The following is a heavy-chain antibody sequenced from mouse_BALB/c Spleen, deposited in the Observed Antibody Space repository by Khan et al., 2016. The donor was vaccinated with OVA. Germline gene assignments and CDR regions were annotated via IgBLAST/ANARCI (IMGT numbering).Heavy chain of an antibody. V-gene: IGHV14-1*02. J-gene: IGHJ3*01. CDR1: GFNIKDYY. D-gene: IGHD2-3*01. Sequence: VQLKQSGAELVRPGALVKLSCKASGFNIKDYYIHWVKQRPEQGLEWIGGIDPENGNTIYDPKFQGKASITADTSSNTAYLQLSSLPSEDTAVYYCTRDGYSPWFAYWGQGTLVTVSA. CDR2: IDPENGNT. CDR3: TRDGYSPWFAY.